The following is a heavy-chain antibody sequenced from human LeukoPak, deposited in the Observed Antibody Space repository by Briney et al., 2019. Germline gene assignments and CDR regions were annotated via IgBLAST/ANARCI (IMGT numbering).Heavy chain of an antibody. V-gene: IGHV3-9*01. Sequence: PGGSLRLSCAASGFTFDDYAMHWVRQAPGKGLEWVSGISWNSGTIGYADSVKGRFTISRDNAENSLYLQMNSLRAEDTAFYYCAKDWDSSWSSPDYWGQGTLVTVSS. CDR3: AKDWDSSWSSPDY. J-gene: IGHJ4*02. CDR1: GFTFDDYA. D-gene: IGHD6-13*01. CDR2: ISWNSGTI.